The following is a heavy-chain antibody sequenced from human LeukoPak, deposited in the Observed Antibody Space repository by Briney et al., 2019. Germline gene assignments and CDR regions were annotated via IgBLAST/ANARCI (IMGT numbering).Heavy chain of an antibody. CDR2: INHSGST. D-gene: IGHD2-2*01. CDR1: GGSFSGYY. J-gene: IGHJ6*02. V-gene: IGHV4-34*01. Sequence: SETLSLTCAVYGGSFSGYYWSWIRQPPGKGLEWIGEINHSGSTNYNPSLKSRVTISVDTSKNQFSLKLSSVTAADTAVYYCARGRTAAIVSRLPQTNYYYYGMDVWGQGTTVTVSS. CDR3: ARGRTAAIVSRLPQTNYYYYGMDV.